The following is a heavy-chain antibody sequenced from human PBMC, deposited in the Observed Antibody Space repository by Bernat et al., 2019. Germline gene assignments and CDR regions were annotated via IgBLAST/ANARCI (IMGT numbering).Heavy chain of an antibody. CDR2: IWYDGSNK. J-gene: IGHJ6*02. CDR1: GFTFSSYG. Sequence: QVQLVESGGGVVQPGRSLRLSCAASGFTFSSYGMHWVRQAPGKGLEWVAVIWYDGSNKYYADSVKGRFTISRDHSKNTLYLQMNSLRAEDTAVYYCARELAGYVYYYYGMVVWGQGTTVTASS. D-gene: IGHD3-16*01. V-gene: IGHV3-33*01. CDR3: ARELAGYVYYYYGMVV.